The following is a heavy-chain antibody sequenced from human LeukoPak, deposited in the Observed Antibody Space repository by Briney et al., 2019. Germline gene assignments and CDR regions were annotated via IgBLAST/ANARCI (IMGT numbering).Heavy chain of an antibody. V-gene: IGHV3-23*01. D-gene: IGHD3-3*01. J-gene: IGHJ4*02. Sequence: GGSLRLSCAASGFTFSSYAMSWVRQAPGTGLEWVSAISGSGGSTYYADSVKGRFTISRDNSKNTLYLQMNSLRAEDTAVYYCATDRGWRTSGYYLYYFEYWGQGTLVTYSS. CDR2: ISGSGGST. CDR1: GFTFSSYA. CDR3: ATDRGWRTSGYYLYYFEY.